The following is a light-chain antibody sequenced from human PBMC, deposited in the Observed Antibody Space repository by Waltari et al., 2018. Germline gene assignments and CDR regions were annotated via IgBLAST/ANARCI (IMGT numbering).Light chain of an antibody. CDR1: QSFSGY. J-gene: IGKJ1*01. V-gene: IGKV3-11*01. Sequence: EIVLTQSPATLSLSPGERATLPCRARQSFSGYLAWFQQKPGQAPRLLIYDASNRAAGIPARFSGSGSGTDFTLIISSLEPEDFAVYYCQQRSNWPRTFGRGTKVEIK. CDR2: DAS. CDR3: QQRSNWPRT.